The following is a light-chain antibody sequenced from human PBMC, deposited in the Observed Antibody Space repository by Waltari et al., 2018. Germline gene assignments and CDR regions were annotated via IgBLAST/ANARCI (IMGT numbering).Light chain of an antibody. CDR1: ILRTYY. V-gene: IGLV3-19*01. CDR3: SSRELSGHVV. Sequence: SSDLTQDPAVSVALGQTVRITCQGDILRTYYGNWCRQKPGKPPELVIYGKNNRPSGLPDRFSASSSGNTASFIITGAQAEDEADYYCSSRELSGHVVFGGGTRLTVL. J-gene: IGLJ2*01. CDR2: GKN.